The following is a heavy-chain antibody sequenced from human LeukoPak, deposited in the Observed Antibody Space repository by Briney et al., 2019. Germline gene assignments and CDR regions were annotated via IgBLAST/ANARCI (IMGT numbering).Heavy chain of an antibody. J-gene: IGHJ6*02. V-gene: IGHV3-48*03. Sequence: GSLRLSCAASGFTFSSYEMNWGRQAPGKGLEWVSYISSSGSTIYYADSVKGRFTISRDNAKNSLYLQMNSLRAEDTAVYYCARDPADTAMVVWGTGMDVWGQGTTVTVSS. D-gene: IGHD5-18*01. CDR2: ISSSGSTI. CDR1: GFTFSSYE. CDR3: ARDPADTAMVVWGTGMDV.